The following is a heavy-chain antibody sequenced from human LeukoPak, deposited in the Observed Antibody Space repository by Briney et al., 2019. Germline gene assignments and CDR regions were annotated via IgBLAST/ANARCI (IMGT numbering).Heavy chain of an antibody. V-gene: IGHV3-7*01. J-gene: IGHJ4*02. CDR3: ARDMDGAYDSSGYSIDY. CDR1: GFTFSSYW. Sequence: GSLRLSCAASGFTFSSYWMSWVRQAPGKGLEWVANIKQDGSEKYYVDSVKGRFTISRDNAKNSLYLQMNSLRAEDTAVYYCARDMDGAYDSSGYSIDYWGQGTLVTVSS. CDR2: IKQDGSEK. D-gene: IGHD3-22*01.